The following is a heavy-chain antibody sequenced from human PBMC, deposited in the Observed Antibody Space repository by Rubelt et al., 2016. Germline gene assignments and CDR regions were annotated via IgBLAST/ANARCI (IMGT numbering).Heavy chain of an antibody. D-gene: IGHD4-17*01. CDR2: IRYDGSNK. J-gene: IGHJ6*02. V-gene: IGHV3-30*02. CDR3: ARAAGDYLIYYYYYGMDV. Sequence: KGLEWVAFIRYDGSNKYYADSVNGRFTISRDNSKNTLYLQMNSLRAEDTAVYYCARAAGDYLIYYYYYGMDVWGQGTTVTVSS.